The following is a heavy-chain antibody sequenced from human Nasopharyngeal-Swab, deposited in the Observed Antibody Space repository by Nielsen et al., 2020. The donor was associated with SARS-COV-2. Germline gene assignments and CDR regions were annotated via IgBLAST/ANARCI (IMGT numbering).Heavy chain of an antibody. CDR2: IGTASDT. CDR1: GFTFSSYD. D-gene: IGHD3-22*01. CDR3: ARGSIYYASSLDY. Sequence: GGSLRPSCGTPGFTFSSYDMHWVRQVTGKGLEWVPTIGTASDTYYPGSVKGRFTISRENAKNSLYLQMNSLRAGDTAVYFCARGSIYYASSLDYWGLGTLVTVSS. J-gene: IGHJ4*02. V-gene: IGHV3-13*01.